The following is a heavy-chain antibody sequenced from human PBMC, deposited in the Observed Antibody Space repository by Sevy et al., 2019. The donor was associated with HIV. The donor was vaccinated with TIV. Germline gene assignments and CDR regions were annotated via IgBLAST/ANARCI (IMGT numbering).Heavy chain of an antibody. Sequence: SETLSLTYTVSGGSISSYYWSWIRQPAGKGLEWIGRIYTSGSTNYNPSLKSRVTMSVDTSKNQFSLKLSSVTAADTAVYYCARNYYDSSGSYYYYGMDVWGQGTTVTVSS. J-gene: IGHJ6*02. V-gene: IGHV4-4*07. D-gene: IGHD3-22*01. CDR3: ARNYYDSSGSYYYYGMDV. CDR2: IYTSGST. CDR1: GGSISSYY.